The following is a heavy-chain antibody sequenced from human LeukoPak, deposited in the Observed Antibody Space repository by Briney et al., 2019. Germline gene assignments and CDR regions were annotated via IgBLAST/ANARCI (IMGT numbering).Heavy chain of an antibody. V-gene: IGHV3-30*02. CDR2: IRFDGSNN. CDR3: AKPAYAGYYYYMDV. D-gene: IGHD3-16*01. J-gene: IGHJ6*03. CDR1: GFTFNSYG. Sequence: GGSLRLSCAASGFTFNSYGIHWVRQAPGKGLEWVAFIRFDGSNNYYADSVKGRFTISRDNSKNTLYLQMNSLRVEDTAVYYCAKPAYAGYYYYMDVWGKGTTVTVSS.